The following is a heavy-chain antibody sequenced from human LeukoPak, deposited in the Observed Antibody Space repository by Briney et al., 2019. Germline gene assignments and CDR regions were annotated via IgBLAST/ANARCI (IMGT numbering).Heavy chain of an antibody. V-gene: IGHV3-64*01. D-gene: IGHD6-6*01. CDR3: ARGRYSSSLFDY. CDR2: ISSNGGST. Sequence: GGSLRLSCAASGFTFSNYAMHWVRQALGKGLEYVSAISSNGGSTYYANSVRGRFTISRDNSKNTLYLQMGSLRADDMAVYYCARGRYSSSLFDYWGQGTLVTVSS. J-gene: IGHJ4*02. CDR1: GFTFSNYA.